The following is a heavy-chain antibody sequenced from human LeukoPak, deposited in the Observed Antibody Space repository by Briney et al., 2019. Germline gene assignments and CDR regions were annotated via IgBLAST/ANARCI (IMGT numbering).Heavy chain of an antibody. D-gene: IGHD1/OR15-1a*01. CDR1: GFTFSSYS. J-gene: IGHJ3*02. V-gene: IGHV3-21*01. CDR3: AREVWNKGAFDI. CDR2: ISSSSSYI. Sequence: GGSLRLSCAASGFTFSSYSMNWVRQAPGKGLEWVSSISSSSSYIYYADSVKGRFTISRDNAKNSLYLQMSSLRAEDTAVYYCAREVWNKGAFDIWGQGTMVTVSS.